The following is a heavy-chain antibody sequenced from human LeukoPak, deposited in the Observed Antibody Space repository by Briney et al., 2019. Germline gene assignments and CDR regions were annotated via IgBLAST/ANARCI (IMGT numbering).Heavy chain of an antibody. CDR2: INPNSGGT. CDR1: GYSFTSYG. D-gene: IGHD2-2*01. V-gene: IGHV1-2*02. Sequence: ASVKVSCKASGYSFTSYGFSWVRQAPGQGLEWMGWINPNSGGTNYAQKFQGRVTMTRDTSISTAYMELSRLRSDDTAVYYCARAYCSSTSCGWFDPWGQGTLVTVSS. J-gene: IGHJ5*02. CDR3: ARAYCSSTSCGWFDP.